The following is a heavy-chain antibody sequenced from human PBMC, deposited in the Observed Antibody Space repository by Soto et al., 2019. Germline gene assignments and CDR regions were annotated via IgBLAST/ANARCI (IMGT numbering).Heavy chain of an antibody. CDR3: ARDSGWSYGDREYPFDY. CDR2: INSDGTST. J-gene: IGHJ4*02. D-gene: IGHD4-17*01. Sequence: EVQLVESGGYLVEPGGSLRLSCAASGFTFSSYWLHWVRQAPGKGLVWVSRINSDGTSTSYAESVKGRFTISRDNAKITQYLQMNSLTAEDTAVYYYARDSGWSYGDREYPFDYWGQGTLVTVSS. V-gene: IGHV3-74*01. CDR1: GFTFSSYW.